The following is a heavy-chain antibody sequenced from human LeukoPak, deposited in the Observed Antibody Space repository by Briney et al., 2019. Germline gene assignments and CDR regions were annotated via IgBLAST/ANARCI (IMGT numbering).Heavy chain of an antibody. Sequence: GGSLRLSCAASGFTLSSYNMNWVRQAPGKGLEWVSYISGSSSTIYYADSVKGRFTISRDNAKNSLFLQMNSRRAEDTSVYFGPRDLWFSRSSLDYWGQGTMVTVSS. CDR2: ISGSSSTI. D-gene: IGHD6-6*01. CDR3: PRDLWFSRSSLDY. CDR1: GFTLSSYN. V-gene: IGHV3-48*01. J-gene: IGHJ4*02.